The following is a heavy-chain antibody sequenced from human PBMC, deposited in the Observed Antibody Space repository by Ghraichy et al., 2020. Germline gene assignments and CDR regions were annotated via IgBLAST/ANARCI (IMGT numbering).Heavy chain of an antibody. D-gene: IGHD3-16*01. CDR1: GFTFNNYG. J-gene: IGHJ4*02. Sequence: GESLNISCAASGFTFNNYGMHWVRQAPGKGLEWVAVIWYDGSSEYYADSVKGRFTISRDNSENTLYLEMNSLRAEDTAVYYCARDLWGRYFDYWGQGILVTVSS. CDR3: ARDLWGRYFDY. V-gene: IGHV3-33*01. CDR2: IWYDGSSE.